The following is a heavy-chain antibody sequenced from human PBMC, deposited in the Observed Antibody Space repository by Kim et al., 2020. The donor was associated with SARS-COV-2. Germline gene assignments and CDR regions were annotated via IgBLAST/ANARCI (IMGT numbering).Heavy chain of an antibody. Sequence: SETLSLTCTVSGGSISSYYWSWIRQPPGKGLEWIGYIYYSGSTNYNTSLKSRVTISVDTSKNQFSLKLSSVTAADTAVYYCAREGAVAGKGGAFDIWGQGTMVTVSS. V-gene: IGHV4-59*13. CDR2: IYYSGST. J-gene: IGHJ3*02. CDR3: AREGAVAGKGGAFDI. CDR1: GGSISSYY. D-gene: IGHD6-19*01.